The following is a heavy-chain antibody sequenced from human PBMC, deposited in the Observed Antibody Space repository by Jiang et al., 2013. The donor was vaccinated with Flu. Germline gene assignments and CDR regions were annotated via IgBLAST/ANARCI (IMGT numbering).Heavy chain of an antibody. V-gene: IGHV4-59*01. D-gene: IGHD3-3*01. CDR1: GGSISSYY. CDR2: IYYSGST. Sequence: GSGLVKPSETLSLTCTVSGGSISSYYWSWIRQPPGKGLEWIGYIYYSGSTNYNPSLKSRVTISVDTSKNQFSLKLSSVTAADTAVYYCARVSEEWRSFSPTPDEYYFDYWGQGTLVTVSS. J-gene: IGHJ4*02. CDR3: ARVSEEWRSFSPTPDEYYFDY.